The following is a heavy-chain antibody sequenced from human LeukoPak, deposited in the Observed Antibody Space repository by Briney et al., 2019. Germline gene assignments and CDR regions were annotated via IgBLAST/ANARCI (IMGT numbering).Heavy chain of an antibody. CDR3: ARDPKERWLQFHLGFDY. CDR1: GFTFSNYG. CDR2: IRSDGSNK. D-gene: IGHD5-24*01. J-gene: IGHJ4*02. V-gene: IGHV3-30*02. Sequence: GGSLRLSCAASGFTFSNYGIHWVRQAPGKGLEWVTFIRSDGSNKYYADSVKGRFTISRDNSKNTLYLQMNSLRAEDTAVYYCARDPKERWLQFHLGFDYWGQGTLVTVSS.